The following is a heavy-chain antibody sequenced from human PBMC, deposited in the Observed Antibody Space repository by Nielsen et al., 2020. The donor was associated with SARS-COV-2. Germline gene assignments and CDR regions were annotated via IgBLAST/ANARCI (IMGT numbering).Heavy chain of an antibody. CDR1: GFTFSSYW. J-gene: IGHJ6*03. CDR2: IKQDGSEK. CDR3: ARAQAYYYYYMDV. V-gene: IGHV3-7*01. Sequence: GESLKISCAASGFTFSSYWMSWVRQAPGKGLEWVANIKQDGSEKYYVDSVKGRFTISRDNAKNSLYPQMNSLRAEDTAVYYCARAQAYYYYYMDVWGKGTTVTVSS.